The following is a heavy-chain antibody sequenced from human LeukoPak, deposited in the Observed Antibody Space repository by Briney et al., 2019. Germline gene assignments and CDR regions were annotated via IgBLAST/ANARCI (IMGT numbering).Heavy chain of an antibody. J-gene: IGHJ5*02. CDR1: GDSVSSNSAA. D-gene: IGHD6-19*01. Sequence: SQTVSLTCAISGDSVSSNSAAWNWIRQSPSRGLEWLGRTYYRSKWYNDYAVSVKSRITINPDTSKNQFSLQLNSVTPEDTAVYYCARGLEQWLVRWFDPWGQGTLVTVSS. CDR2: TYYRSKWYN. CDR3: ARGLEQWLVRWFDP. V-gene: IGHV6-1*01.